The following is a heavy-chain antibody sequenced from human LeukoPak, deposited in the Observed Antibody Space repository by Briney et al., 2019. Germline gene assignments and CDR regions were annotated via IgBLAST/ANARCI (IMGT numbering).Heavy chain of an antibody. CDR3: ASHRARIAAAGTLDY. V-gene: IGHV3-21*04. CDR2: FSSSGNYI. CDR1: GFIFSSYT. J-gene: IGHJ4*02. Sequence: GGSLRLSCAASGFIFSSYTMNWVRQAPGKGLEWVSSFSSSGNYIYYADSVKGRFTISRDNAKNSLYLQMNSLRAEDTAVYYCASHRARIAAAGTLDYWGQGTLVTVSS. D-gene: IGHD6-13*01.